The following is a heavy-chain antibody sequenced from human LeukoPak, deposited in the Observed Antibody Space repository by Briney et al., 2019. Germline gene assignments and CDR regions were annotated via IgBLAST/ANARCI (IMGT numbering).Heavy chain of an antibody. CDR2: IYDSGNT. CDR3: ARAGSGDWFNP. Sequence: PSETLSLTCAVYGGSFSGYYWSWIRQPPGKGLEWIGYIYDSGNTNYNPSLKSRVTISVDTSKKQFSLELKSVTAADTAVYYCARAGSGDWFNPWGQGTLVTVSS. D-gene: IGHD1-14*01. J-gene: IGHJ5*02. CDR1: GGSFSGYY. V-gene: IGHV4-59*01.